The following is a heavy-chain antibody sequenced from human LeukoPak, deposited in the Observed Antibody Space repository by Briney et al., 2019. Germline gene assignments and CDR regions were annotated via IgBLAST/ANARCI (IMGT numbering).Heavy chain of an antibody. D-gene: IGHD3-10*02. Sequence: SEALSLTCAVYGGAFSGYNWNWIPQAPGKGVGWIGEINHLGNTKKSPSLKGRVTLSVDTSKNQFSLKVTSVTAADTAVHYCAELGITMIGGVWGKGTTVTISS. CDR2: INHLGNT. J-gene: IGHJ6*04. V-gene: IGHV4-34*01. CDR3: AELGITMIGGV. CDR1: GGAFSGYN.